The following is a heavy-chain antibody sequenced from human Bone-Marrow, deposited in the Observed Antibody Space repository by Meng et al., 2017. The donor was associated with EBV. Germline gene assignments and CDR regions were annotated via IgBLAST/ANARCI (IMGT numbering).Heavy chain of an antibody. D-gene: IGHD6-19*01. V-gene: IGHV3-21*02. Sequence: EVQLAESGGGLVRPGRSLGLSCVDSGFTFSSYTMNWVRQAPGKGLEWVASITGGGSFIYYADSVKGRFTVSRDSANNSLYLQMNGLRVEDTAVYFCAKAGDRSGVTWGQGTLVTVAS. J-gene: IGHJ1*01. CDR2: ITGGGSFI. CDR3: AKAGDRSGVT. CDR1: GFTFSSYT.